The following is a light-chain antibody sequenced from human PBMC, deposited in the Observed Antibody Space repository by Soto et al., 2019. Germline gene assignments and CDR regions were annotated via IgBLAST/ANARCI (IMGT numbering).Light chain of an antibody. V-gene: IGLV2-14*03. Sequence: QSVLTQPASLSGFPGQSITISCTGASSDVGAYNFVSWYQQHPGKAPKLIIYDVNNRPSEVSNRFSGSKSGNTASLTISGLQAEDEGDYYCSSFTTGVNYVFGIGTKVTVL. J-gene: IGLJ1*01. CDR2: DVN. CDR3: SSFTTGVNYV. CDR1: SSDVGAYNF.